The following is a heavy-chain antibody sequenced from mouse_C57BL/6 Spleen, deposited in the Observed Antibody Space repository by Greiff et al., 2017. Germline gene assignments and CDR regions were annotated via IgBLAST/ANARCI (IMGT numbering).Heavy chain of an antibody. Sequence: EVQLVESGGGLVKPGGSLKLSCAASGFTFSSYAMSWVRQTPEKRLEWVATISDGGSYTYYPDNVKGRFTISRDNAKNNLYLQMSLLKSEDTAMYYCARDAGWGQGTLVTVSA. V-gene: IGHV5-4*01. CDR3: ARDAG. J-gene: IGHJ3*01. CDR1: GFTFSSYA. CDR2: ISDGGSYT.